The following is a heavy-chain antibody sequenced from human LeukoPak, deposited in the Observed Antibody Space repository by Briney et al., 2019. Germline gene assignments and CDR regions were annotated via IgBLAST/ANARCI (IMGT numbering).Heavy chain of an antibody. J-gene: IGHJ4*02. CDR3: ARQLYGSGSYYDY. Sequence: GESLKISCKGSGYSFTSYWIGWVRQMPGKGLEWMGIIYSSDSDTRYSPSFQGQVTISADKSISTAYLQWSSLKASDTAMYYCARQLYGSGSYYDYWGQGTLVTVSS. V-gene: IGHV5-51*01. CDR2: IYSSDSDT. D-gene: IGHD3-10*01. CDR1: GYSFTSYW.